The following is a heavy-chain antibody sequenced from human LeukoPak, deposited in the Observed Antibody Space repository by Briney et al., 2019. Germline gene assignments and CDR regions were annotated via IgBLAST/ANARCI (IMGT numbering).Heavy chain of an antibody. J-gene: IGHJ4*02. CDR1: GYSFTSYW. Sequence: KGGESLKISCKGSGYSFTSYWIGWVRQMPGKGLGWMGIIYPGDSDTRYSPSFQGQVTISADKSISTAYLQWSSLKASDTAMYYCARLELYYYGSGSYPPPDYWGQGTLVTVSS. CDR3: ARLELYYYGSGSYPPPDY. D-gene: IGHD3-10*01. CDR2: IYPGDSDT. V-gene: IGHV5-51*01.